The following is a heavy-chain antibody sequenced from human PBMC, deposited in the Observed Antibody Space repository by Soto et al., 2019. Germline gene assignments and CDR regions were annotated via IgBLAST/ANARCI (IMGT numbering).Heavy chain of an antibody. CDR3: VGEWFYCFED. J-gene: IGHJ4*02. Sequence: EVQLVESGGGLVQPGGSLRLSCAASGFTLSDRHINWVRQAPGKGLEWLGRTRKRSDSFITEYAASVKGRFTISRDGSKSLVFLQMNSLKTGDTAVYYCVGEWFYCFEDWGQGTLVTVSS. V-gene: IGHV3-72*01. CDR2: TRKRSDSFIT. D-gene: IGHD3-16*01. CDR1: GFTLSDRH.